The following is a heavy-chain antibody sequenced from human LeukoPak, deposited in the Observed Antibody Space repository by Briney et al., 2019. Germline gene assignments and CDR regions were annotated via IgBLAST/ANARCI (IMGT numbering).Heavy chain of an antibody. Sequence: ASVKVSCEASGYTFTVYYMHWVRQAPGQGLEWMGIINPSGGSTSYAQKFQGRVTMTRDTSTSTVYMELSSLRSEDTAVYYCARAPNNLSGYVHNFDYWGQGTLVTVSS. V-gene: IGHV1-46*01. D-gene: IGHD5-12*01. CDR2: INPSGGST. CDR1: GYTFTVYY. CDR3: ARAPNNLSGYVHNFDY. J-gene: IGHJ4*02.